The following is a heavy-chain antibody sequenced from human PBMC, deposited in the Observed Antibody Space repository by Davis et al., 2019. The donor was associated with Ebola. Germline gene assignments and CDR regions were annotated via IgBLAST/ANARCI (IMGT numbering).Heavy chain of an antibody. D-gene: IGHD1-26*01. CDR2: IYPGDSDT. V-gene: IGHV5-51*01. Sequence: GGSLRLSCKDSGNSFSSHWIGWVRQMPGKGLEWMGIIYPGDSDTRYSPSFQGQVTISADKSISTAYLQWSSLKASDTAMYYCARRRVGATSVAAFDIWGQGTMVTVSS. J-gene: IGHJ3*02. CDR3: ARRRVGATSVAAFDI. CDR1: GNSFSSHW.